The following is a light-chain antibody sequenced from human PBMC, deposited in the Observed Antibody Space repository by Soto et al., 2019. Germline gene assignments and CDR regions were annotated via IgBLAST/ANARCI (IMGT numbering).Light chain of an antibody. V-gene: IGKV3-20*01. CDR1: QSVSSN. CDR3: QQYGSSPLT. J-gene: IGKJ5*01. Sequence: EIVITQSPATLSVSPGERATLSCRASQSVSSNLAWYQQKPVQSPRLLIAGASSRATGIPDRFSGSGSGTDFSLTISRLEPEDFAVYYCQQYGSSPLTFGGGTRLEIK. CDR2: GAS.